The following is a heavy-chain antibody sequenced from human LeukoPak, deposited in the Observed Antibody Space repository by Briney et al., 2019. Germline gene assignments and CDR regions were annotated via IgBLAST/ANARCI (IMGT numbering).Heavy chain of an antibody. CDR1: EYTFTSYD. J-gene: IGHJ6*03. CDR3: ARVRGESIVGATITDYYYHFMDV. CDR2: INPNSGNT. V-gene: IGHV1-8*03. Sequence: AVQASCKAFEYTFTSYDINWVRQAPGRGREGMGWINPNSGNTGYTQKFQGRVTITRNTSISPAYLELSSLRSEDTAVDYCARVRGESIVGATITDYYYHFMDVWGKGTTVTVSS. D-gene: IGHD1-26*01.